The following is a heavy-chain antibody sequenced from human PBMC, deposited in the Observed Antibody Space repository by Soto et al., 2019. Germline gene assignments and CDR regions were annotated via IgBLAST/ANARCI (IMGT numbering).Heavy chain of an antibody. D-gene: IGHD1-1*01. V-gene: IGHV3-23*01. CDR1: EFTFSNYA. CDR2: ISSSGGTT. Sequence: GGSLRLSCVGSEFTFSNYAMNWVRQAPGEGPEWVSLISSSGGTTYYADSVKGRFSISRDNSKNTLCLQMNSLRVEDTAIYYCAKDIQGRGATTGDDAFDIWGQGTMVTVSS. J-gene: IGHJ3*02. CDR3: AKDIQGRGATTGDDAFDI.